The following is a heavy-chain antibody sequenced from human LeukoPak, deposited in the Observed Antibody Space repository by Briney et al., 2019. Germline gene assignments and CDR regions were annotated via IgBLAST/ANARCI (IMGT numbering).Heavy chain of an antibody. D-gene: IGHD3-10*01. CDR3: ATGLITMVRGVIITSGYFSGYVSDY. CDR2: INPNSGDT. V-gene: IGHV1-2*02. J-gene: IGHJ4*02. Sequence: ASVKVSCKASGYTFTGYYIHWVRQAPGQGLEWMGWINPNSGDTNYAQKFQGRVTMTRDTCISTAYMELSSLRSEDTAVYYCATGLITMVRGVIITSGYFSGYVSDYWGQGTLVTVSS. CDR1: GYTFTGYY.